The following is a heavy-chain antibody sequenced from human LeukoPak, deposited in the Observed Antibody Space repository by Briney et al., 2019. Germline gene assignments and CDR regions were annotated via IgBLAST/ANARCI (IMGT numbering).Heavy chain of an antibody. D-gene: IGHD3-3*01. CDR2: IIPISGAA. CDR3: ARDLNPNDFWSPGGRDTDNYYFDY. CDR1: GDTFSIYG. Sequence: GSSVKVSCKAVGDTFSIYGISWVRQAPGQGLEWMGGIIPISGAAEYAQKLQGRVTMTTDTSTSTAYMELRSLRSDDTAVYYCARDLNPNDFWSPGGRDTDNYYFDYWGQGTLVTVSS. J-gene: IGHJ4*02. V-gene: IGHV1-69*05.